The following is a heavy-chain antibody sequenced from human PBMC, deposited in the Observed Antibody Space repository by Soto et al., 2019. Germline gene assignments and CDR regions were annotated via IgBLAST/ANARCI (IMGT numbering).Heavy chain of an antibody. V-gene: IGHV3-23*01. CDR3: AKVQGSGSGLYYFYYYGMDV. J-gene: IGHJ6*02. Sequence: GGSLRLSCAASAFTFSSYALSWVRQAPGKGLQCVSTVSGNGLSTYYADSVKGRFTISRDNSRNTLYLQMNSLRAEDTAVYYCAKVQGSGSGLYYFYYYGMDVWGQGTTVTVSS. CDR2: VSGNGLST. D-gene: IGHD3-10*01. CDR1: AFTFSSYA.